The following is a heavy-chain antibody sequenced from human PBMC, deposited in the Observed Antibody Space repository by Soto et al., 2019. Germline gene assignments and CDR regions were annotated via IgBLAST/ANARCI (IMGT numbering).Heavy chain of an antibody. J-gene: IGHJ4*02. V-gene: IGHV3-7*01. D-gene: IGHD5-18*01. CDR3: AALDTAMVKTAGY. CDR2: VKQDGSEE. CDR1: GYSISTYW. Sequence: EVQLVESGGGLVQPGGSLRLSCAASGYSISTYWMSWVRQAPGKGLEWVANVKQDGSEEHYVDSVKGRFTISRDNAKNSLYLQMNSLRAEDTAVYYCAALDTAMVKTAGYWGQGTLVTVSS.